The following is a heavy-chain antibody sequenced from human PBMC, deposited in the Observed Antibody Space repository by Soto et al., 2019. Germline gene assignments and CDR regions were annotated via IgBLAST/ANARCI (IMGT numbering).Heavy chain of an antibody. CDR2: ISYDGSNK. Sequence: QVQLVESGGGVVQPGRSLRLSCAASGFTFSSYAMHWVRQAPGKGLEWVAVISYDGSNKYYADSVKGRFTISRDNSKNTLYLQMNSPRAEDTAVYYCARDKIYGSYLLDYWGQGTLVTVSS. CDR1: GFTFSSYA. V-gene: IGHV3-30-3*01. D-gene: IGHD1-26*01. CDR3: ARDKIYGSYLLDY. J-gene: IGHJ4*02.